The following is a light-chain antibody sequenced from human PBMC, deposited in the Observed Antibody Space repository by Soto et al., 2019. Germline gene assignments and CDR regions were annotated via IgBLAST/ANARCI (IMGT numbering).Light chain of an antibody. CDR1: QRISNW. J-gene: IGKJ3*01. CDR3: QQYNSYSGT. V-gene: IGKV1-5*03. CDR2: RAS. Sequence: DIQMTQSPSTLSASVGDRVTITCRASQRISNWLAWYQQKPGKAPKLVIYRASTLESGVPSRFSGSGSGTEFTLTISSLQPDDFATYFGQQYNSYSGTFGPGTKVDIK.